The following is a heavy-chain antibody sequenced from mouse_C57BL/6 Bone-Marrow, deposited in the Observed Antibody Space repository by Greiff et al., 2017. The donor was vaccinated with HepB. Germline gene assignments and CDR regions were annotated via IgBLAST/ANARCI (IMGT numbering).Heavy chain of an antibody. CDR1: GFTFSDYG. J-gene: IGHJ2*01. V-gene: IGHV5-17*01. D-gene: IGHD2-3*01. CDR2: ISSGSSTI. Sequence: LVESGGGLVKPGGSLKLSCAASGFTFSDYGMHWVRQAPEKGLEWVAYISSGSSTIYYADTVKGRFTISRDNAKNTLFLQMTSLRSEDTAMYYCARRDGYYVGYWGQGTTLTVSS. CDR3: ARRDGYYVGY.